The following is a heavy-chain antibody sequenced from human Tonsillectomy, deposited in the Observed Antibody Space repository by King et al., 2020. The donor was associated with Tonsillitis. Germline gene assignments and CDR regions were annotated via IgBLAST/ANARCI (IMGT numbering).Heavy chain of an antibody. CDR1: GGSISSGGYY. V-gene: IGHV4-31*03. Sequence: QLQESGPGLVKPSQTLSLTCTVSGGSISSGGYYWSWIRQHPGKGLEWIGYIYYSGSTYYNPSLKSRVTISVDTSKNQFSLKLSSVTAADTAVYYCARTCCGGDCYYPSVLFDYGGQGTLVTVSS. CDR2: IYYSGST. D-gene: IGHD2-21*02. J-gene: IGHJ4*02. CDR3: ARTCCGGDCYYPSVLFDY.